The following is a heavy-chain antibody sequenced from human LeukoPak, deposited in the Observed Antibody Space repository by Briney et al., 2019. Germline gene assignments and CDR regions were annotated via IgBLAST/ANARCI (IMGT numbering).Heavy chain of an antibody. CDR2: IYSGGST. CDR3: ARVIAAAGTDYFDY. Sequence: GGSLRLSCAASGFTVSSNYMSWVRQAPGKGLEWVSVIYSGGSTYYADSVKGRFTIPRDNSKNTQYLQMNSLRAEDTAVYYCARVIAAAGTDYFDYWGQGTLVTVSS. D-gene: IGHD6-13*01. J-gene: IGHJ4*02. CDR1: GFTVSSNY. V-gene: IGHV3-53*01.